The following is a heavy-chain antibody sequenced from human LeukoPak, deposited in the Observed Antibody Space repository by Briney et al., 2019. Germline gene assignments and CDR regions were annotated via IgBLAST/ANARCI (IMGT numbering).Heavy chain of an antibody. D-gene: IGHD6-19*01. CDR1: GDSVSNNGAS. CDR3: ARGGAGWYVSVFDP. V-gene: IGHV6-1*01. CDR2: TYYRTRWYF. J-gene: IGHJ5*02. Sequence: SQTLTLTCAISGDSVSNNGASWNWIRQSPSRGLEWLGGTYYRTRWYFDYAVSVRSRATINPDTSKNQFSLQLDSVTPEDTAVYYCARGGAGWYVSVFDPWGQGTLVTVSS.